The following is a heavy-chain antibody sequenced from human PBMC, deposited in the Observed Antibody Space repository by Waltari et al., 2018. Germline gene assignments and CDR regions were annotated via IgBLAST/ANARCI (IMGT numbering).Heavy chain of an antibody. D-gene: IGHD3-16*01. CDR3: ATYVGASIGTAAFDV. CDR1: GGSIISNRHY. J-gene: IGHJ3*01. CDR2: ISYTGTT. V-gene: IGHV4-39*01. Sequence: QLHLQEAGPGLVKPSATLSLTCSVSGGSIISNRHYWAWIRRPPGKGLEWTATISYTGTTYYNPSLRSRVTISVDMAKNQFSLKLTSVTPADTAVYYCATYVGASIGTAAFDVWGQGTMVTVSS.